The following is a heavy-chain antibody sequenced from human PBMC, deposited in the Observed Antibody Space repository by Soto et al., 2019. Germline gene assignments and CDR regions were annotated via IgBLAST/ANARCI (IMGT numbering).Heavy chain of an antibody. V-gene: IGHV4-34*01. CDR1: GGSFSGYY. CDR3: ARDVLLWFGELLYPMGGYYYGMDV. J-gene: IGHJ6*02. CDR2: IYYSGST. Sequence: SETLSLTCAVHGGSFSGYYWGWIRQPPGKGLEWIGSIYYSGSTYYNPSLKSRVTISVDTSKNQFSLKLSSVTAADTAVYYCARDVLLWFGELLYPMGGYYYGMDVWGQGTTVTVSS. D-gene: IGHD3-10*01.